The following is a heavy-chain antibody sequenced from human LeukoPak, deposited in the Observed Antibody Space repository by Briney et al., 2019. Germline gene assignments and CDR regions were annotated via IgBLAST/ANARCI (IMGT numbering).Heavy chain of an antibody. CDR1: GYSFTSYG. D-gene: IGHD5-18*01. J-gene: IGHJ4*02. Sequence: ASVKVSCKASGYSFTSYGISWVRQAPGQGLEWLGWISAYNGNTNYAQKLQGRVTMTTDTSTSTAYMELRSLRSDDTAVYYCASGIQLWFTDYWGQGTLVTVSS. CDR3: ASGIQLWFTDY. CDR2: ISAYNGNT. V-gene: IGHV1-18*04.